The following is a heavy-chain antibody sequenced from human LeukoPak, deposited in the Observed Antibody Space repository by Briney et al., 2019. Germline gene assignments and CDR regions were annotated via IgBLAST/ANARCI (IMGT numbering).Heavy chain of an antibody. D-gene: IGHD3-9*01. CDR2: IIPIFGTA. V-gene: IGHV1-69*13. J-gene: IGHJ3*02. Sequence: ASVKVSCKASGGTFSSYAISWVRQAPGQGLEWMGGIIPIFGTANYAQKFQGRVTITADESTSTAYMELSSLRSEDTAVYYCASRPPRELRYFDWLLPGEAFDIWGQGTMVTVSS. CDR3: ASRPPRELRYFDWLLPGEAFDI. CDR1: GGTFSSYA.